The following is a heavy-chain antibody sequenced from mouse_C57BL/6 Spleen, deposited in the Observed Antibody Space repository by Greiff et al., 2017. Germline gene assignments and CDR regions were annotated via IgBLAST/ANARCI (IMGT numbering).Heavy chain of an antibody. D-gene: IGHD1-1*01. CDR1: GFTFSDYG. V-gene: IGHV5-17*01. CDR2: ISSGSSTI. CDR3: ASTVGNYFDY. Sequence: DVKLVESGGGLVKPGGSLKLSCAASGFTFSDYGMHWVRQAPEKGLEWVAYISSGSSTIYYADTVKGRFTISRDNAKNTLFLQMTSLRSEDTAMYYCASTVGNYFDYWGQGTTLTVSS. J-gene: IGHJ2*01.